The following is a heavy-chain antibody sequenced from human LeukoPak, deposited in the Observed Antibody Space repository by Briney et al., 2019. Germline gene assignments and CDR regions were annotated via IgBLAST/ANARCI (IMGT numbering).Heavy chain of an antibody. CDR2: ISGGSDYI. V-gene: IGHV3-21*01. CDR1: GFTFSTST. J-gene: IGHJ5*02. CDR3: VRIPNSADFPNWFDP. D-gene: IGHD2/OR15-2a*01. Sequence: PGGSLRLSCAASGFTFSTSTMNWVRQAPGKGLKWVSSISGGSDYIYYADSVKGRFTISRDNAKNSLYLQMHSLRGEDTAVYYCVRIPNSADFPNWFDPWGQGTLVTVSS.